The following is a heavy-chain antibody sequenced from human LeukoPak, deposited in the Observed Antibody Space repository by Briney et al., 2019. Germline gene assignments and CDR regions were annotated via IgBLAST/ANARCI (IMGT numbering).Heavy chain of an antibody. V-gene: IGHV4-34*01. CDR2: INHSGST. J-gene: IGHJ6*02. CDR3: AGGEYYYYGMDV. Sequence: SETLSLTCAVYGGSFSGYYWSWIRQPPGKGLEWIGEINHSGSTNYNPSLKSRVTTSVDTSKNQFSLKLSSVTAADTAVYYCAGGEYYYYGMDVWGQGTTVTVSS. CDR1: GGSFSGYY.